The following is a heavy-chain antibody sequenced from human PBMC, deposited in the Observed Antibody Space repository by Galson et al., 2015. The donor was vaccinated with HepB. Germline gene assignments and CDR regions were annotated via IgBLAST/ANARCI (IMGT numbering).Heavy chain of an antibody. J-gene: IGHJ6*02. D-gene: IGHD3-10*01. CDR1: GGSISSSSYY. V-gene: IGHV4-39*01. CDR2: IYYSGST. CDR3: ARVGRLWFGELADSTTYYGMDV. Sequence: SETLSLTCTVSGGSISSSSYYWGWIRQPPGKGLEWIGSIYYSGSTYYNPSLKSRVTISVDTSKNQFSLKLSSVTAADTAVYYCARVGRLWFGELADSTTYYGMDVWGQGTTVTVSS.